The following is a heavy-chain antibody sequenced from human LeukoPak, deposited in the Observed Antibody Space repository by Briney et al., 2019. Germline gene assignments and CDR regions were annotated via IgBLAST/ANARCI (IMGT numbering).Heavy chain of an antibody. CDR2: INPNSGGT. CDR1: GYTLTSYG. J-gene: IGHJ4*02. CDR3: AREHPDDGYNL. D-gene: IGHD5-24*01. Sequence: ASVKVSCKASGYTLTSYGISWVRQAPGQGLEWMGWINPNSGGTNYAQKFQGWVTMTRDTSISTAYMELSRLRSDDTAVYYCAREHPDDGYNLWGQGTLVTVSS. V-gene: IGHV1-2*04.